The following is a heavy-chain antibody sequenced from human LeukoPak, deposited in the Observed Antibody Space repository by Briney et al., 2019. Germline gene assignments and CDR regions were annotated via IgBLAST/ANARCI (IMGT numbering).Heavy chain of an antibody. Sequence: KTGGSLRLSCAASGFTFSSYSMNWVRQAPGKGLECVSSSSSSSIYYADSAKGRFTISRDDAKNSLYLQMNSLRAEDTAVYYCARTATDTGEFDYWGQGTLVTVSS. V-gene: IGHV3-21*01. CDR3: ARTATDTGEFDY. J-gene: IGHJ4*02. CDR1: GFTFSSYS. CDR2: SSSSSI. D-gene: IGHD6-13*01.